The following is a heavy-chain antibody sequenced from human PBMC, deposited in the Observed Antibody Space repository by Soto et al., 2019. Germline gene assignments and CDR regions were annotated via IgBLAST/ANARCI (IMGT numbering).Heavy chain of an antibody. J-gene: IGHJ4*02. CDR3: ARVPLC. CDR1: GGSLSSGGYY. V-gene: IGHV4-31*03. Sequence: QVQLQESGPGLVKPSQTLSLTCNVSGGSLSSGGYYWSWISQHPGKGLEWIVYIYYSGSTYYKPSRKSRVTISVDTSKNQFSLKLSSVTAEDTAVYYCARVPLCWGQGTLVTVSS. CDR2: IYYSGST.